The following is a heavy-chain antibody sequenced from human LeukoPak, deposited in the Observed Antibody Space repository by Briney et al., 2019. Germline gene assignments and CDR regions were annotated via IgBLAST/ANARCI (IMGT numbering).Heavy chain of an antibody. CDR2: ISSSSSYI. CDR3: ASMLGCSGGSCYMGLEDY. D-gene: IGHD2-15*01. Sequence: GGSLRLSCAASGFTFSSYSMNWVRQAPGKGLEWVSSISSSSSYIYYADSVKGRFTISRDNAKNSLYLQMNSLRAEDTAVYYCASMLGCSGGSCYMGLEDYWGQGTPVTVSS. J-gene: IGHJ4*02. CDR1: GFTFSSYS. V-gene: IGHV3-21*01.